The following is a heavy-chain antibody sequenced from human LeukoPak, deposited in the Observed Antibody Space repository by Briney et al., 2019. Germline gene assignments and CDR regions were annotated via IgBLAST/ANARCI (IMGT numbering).Heavy chain of an antibody. CDR2: IYYSGST. D-gene: IGHD2-2*01. J-gene: IGHJ4*02. CDR3: ASSRIVVVPAAHRYFDY. V-gene: IGHV4-39*01. Sequence: SETLSLTCTVSGGSISSSSYYWGWIRQPPGKGLEWIGSIYYSGSTYYNPSLKSRVTISVDTSKNQFSLKLSSVTAADTAVYYCASSRIVVVPAAHRYFDYWGQGTLVTVSS. CDR1: GGSISSSSYY.